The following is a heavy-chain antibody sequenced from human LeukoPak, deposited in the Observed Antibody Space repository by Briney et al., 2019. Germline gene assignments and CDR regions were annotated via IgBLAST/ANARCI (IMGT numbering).Heavy chain of an antibody. J-gene: IGHJ6*03. Sequence: GGSLRLSCAASGFTFSSYGMHWVRQAPGKGLEWVAFIRYDGSNKYYADSVKGRFTISRDNSKNTLYLQMNSLRAGDTAVYYCAKDLRRIVGATKGMDVWGKGTTVTVSS. D-gene: IGHD1-26*01. V-gene: IGHV3-30*02. CDR3: AKDLRRIVGATKGMDV. CDR2: IRYDGSNK. CDR1: GFTFSSYG.